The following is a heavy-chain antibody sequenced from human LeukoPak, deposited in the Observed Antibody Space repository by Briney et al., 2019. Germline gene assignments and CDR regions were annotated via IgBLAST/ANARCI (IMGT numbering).Heavy chain of an antibody. CDR2: IYYSGST. CDR3: ARAPTKAPLYYFDY. Sequence: SQTLSLTCTVSGGSISSGGYHWSRIPQHPGKGLVWLVYIYYSGSTYYNPSLKSRVTISVDTSKNQFSLKLSSVTAADTAVYYCARAPTKAPLYYFDYWGQGTLVTVFS. V-gene: IGHV4-31*03. D-gene: IGHD2/OR15-2a*01. CDR1: GGSISSGGYH. J-gene: IGHJ4*02.